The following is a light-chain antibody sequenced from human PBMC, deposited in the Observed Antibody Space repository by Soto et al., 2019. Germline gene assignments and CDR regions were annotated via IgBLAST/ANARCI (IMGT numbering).Light chain of an antibody. J-gene: IGKJ5*01. CDR3: QQRSNWPSIT. Sequence: EIVMTHSQATLSVSPCERATLSFSASQSVSSNLAWYQQKPGQAPRLLIYGASTRATGIPARFSGSGSGTEFTLTISSLQSEDFAVYYCQQRSNWPSITFGQGTRLEIK. CDR1: QSVSSN. V-gene: IGKV3-15*01. CDR2: GAS.